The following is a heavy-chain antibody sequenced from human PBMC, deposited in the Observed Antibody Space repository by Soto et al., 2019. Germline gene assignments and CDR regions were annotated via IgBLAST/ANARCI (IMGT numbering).Heavy chain of an antibody. J-gene: IGHJ6*02. Sequence: QAQLEQSGGEVKKPGSSVKVSCKASRVAFNKFIVTWVRQAPGLGLEWVGGIIPVFGTANYTQKFQGRDTTTADESTSTSYMEVTTLRSEDTAVYYCAKVRYSSPMGYYYGMDVWGQGTTVTVSS. D-gene: IGHD2-2*01. CDR3: AKVRYSSPMGYYYGMDV. CDR2: IIPVFGTA. CDR1: RVAFNKFI. V-gene: IGHV1-69*01.